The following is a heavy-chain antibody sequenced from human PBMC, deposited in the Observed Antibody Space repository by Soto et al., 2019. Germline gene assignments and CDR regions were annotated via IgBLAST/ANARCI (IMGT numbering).Heavy chain of an antibody. J-gene: IGHJ3*02. D-gene: IGHD3-22*01. V-gene: IGHV3-7*03. CDR3: AKASVTLIVYALNI. CDR2: VNEDGSEK. Sequence: GGSLRLSCAASGFTFSSYYMSWVRQAQGKGLEWVANVNEDGSEKYYVDSVKGRFTVSRDNAKNSLYLQMNSLRAEDTAVYYCAKASVTLIVYALNIWGQGTVVTVSS. CDR1: GFTFSSYY.